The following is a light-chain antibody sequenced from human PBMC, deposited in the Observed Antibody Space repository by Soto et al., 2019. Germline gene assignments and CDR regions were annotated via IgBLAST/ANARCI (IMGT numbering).Light chain of an antibody. CDR2: DTS. V-gene: IGLV7-46*01. J-gene: IGLJ2*01. CDR1: TGAVTSGHY. CDR3: LLSYSGARHVV. Sequence: QAVVTQEPSLTVSPGGTVTLTCGSSTGAVTSGHYPYWFQQKPGQAPRTLIYDTSNKHSWTPARFSGSLLGGKAALTLSGAQPEDEAEYYCLLSYSGARHVVFGGGTKVTAL.